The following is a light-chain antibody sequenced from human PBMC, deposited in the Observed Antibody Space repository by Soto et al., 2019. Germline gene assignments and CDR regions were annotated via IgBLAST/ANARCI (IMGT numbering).Light chain of an antibody. V-gene: IGKV3-11*01. Sequence: IVLTQSPATLSLTQGERATLSCRASEDVSSYLAWYQQRPGQAPRLLIYEASNRATGIPARFSGSGSGTDFTLTISSLEPEDFAFYYCQHRSKWPPWTFGQGTKVDIK. CDR3: QHRSKWPPWT. J-gene: IGKJ1*01. CDR1: EDVSSY. CDR2: EAS.